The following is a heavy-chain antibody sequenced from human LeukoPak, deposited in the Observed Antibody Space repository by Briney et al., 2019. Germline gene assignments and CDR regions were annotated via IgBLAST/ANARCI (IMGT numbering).Heavy chain of an antibody. CDR3: AASSGYYYHSWYFDL. Sequence: ASVKVSCKASGYTFTSYYMHWVRQAPGQGLEWMGIINPSGGSTSYAQKFQERVTITRDMSTSTAYMELSSLRSEDTAVYYCAASSGYYYHSWYFDLWGRGTLVTVSS. J-gene: IGHJ2*01. D-gene: IGHD3-22*01. CDR1: GYTFTSYY. CDR2: INPSGGST. V-gene: IGHV1-46*01.